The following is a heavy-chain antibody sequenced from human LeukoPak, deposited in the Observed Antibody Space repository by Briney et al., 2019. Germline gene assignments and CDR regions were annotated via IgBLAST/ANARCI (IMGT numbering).Heavy chain of an antibody. CDR3: ARGLITMVRGVIHNWFDP. D-gene: IGHD3-10*01. V-gene: IGHV4-31*03. Sequence: SEILSLTCTVSGGSISSGGYYWSWIRQHPGKGLEWIGYIYYSGSTYYNPSLKSRVTISVDTSKNQFSLKLSSVTAADTAVYYCARGLITMVRGVIHNWFDPWGQGTLVTVSS. CDR1: GGSISSGGYY. J-gene: IGHJ5*02. CDR2: IYYSGST.